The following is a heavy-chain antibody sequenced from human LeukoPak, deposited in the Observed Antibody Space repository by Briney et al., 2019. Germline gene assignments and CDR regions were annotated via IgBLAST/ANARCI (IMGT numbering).Heavy chain of an antibody. CDR1: GFTFSSYS. J-gene: IGHJ6*02. D-gene: IGHD2-2*01. CDR2: ISSSSSYI. Sequence: GGSLRLSCAASGFTFSSYSMNWVRQAPGKGLEWVSSISSSSSYIYYADSVKGRFTISRDNAKNSLYLQMNSLRAEDTAVYYRARVSPLPAATKGYYGMDVWGQGTTVTVSS. V-gene: IGHV3-21*01. CDR3: ARVSPLPAATKGYYGMDV.